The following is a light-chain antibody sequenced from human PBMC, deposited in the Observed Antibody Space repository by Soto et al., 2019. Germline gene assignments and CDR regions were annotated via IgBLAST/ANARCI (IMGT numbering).Light chain of an antibody. CDR1: QNIGNS. CDR2: GAF. V-gene: IGKV3-15*01. J-gene: IGKJ2*01. Sequence: ELDMTQSPATLSVYPVEGATLSCRAAQNIGNSLGWYQQRPGQAPRLLIYGAFHRATGIPARFSGSGSGTEFTLTINSQQPEDSATYYCQYLGAFGQGTKLEIK. CDR3: QYLGA.